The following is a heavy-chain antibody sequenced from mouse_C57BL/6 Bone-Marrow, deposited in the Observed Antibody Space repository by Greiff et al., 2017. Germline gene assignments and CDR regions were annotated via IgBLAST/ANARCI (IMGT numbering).Heavy chain of an antibody. CDR2: IDPENGDT. V-gene: IGHV14-4*01. Sequence: EVQLQQSGAELVRPGASVKLSCTASGFNIKDDYMHWVKQRPEQGLEWIGWIDPENGDTEYASKFQGKATITADTSSNTAYLQLSSLTSEDTAVYYCTTGGFYYYGSSSWFAYWGQGTLVTVSA. J-gene: IGHJ3*01. CDR3: TTGGFYYYGSSSWFAY. D-gene: IGHD1-1*01. CDR1: GFNIKDDY.